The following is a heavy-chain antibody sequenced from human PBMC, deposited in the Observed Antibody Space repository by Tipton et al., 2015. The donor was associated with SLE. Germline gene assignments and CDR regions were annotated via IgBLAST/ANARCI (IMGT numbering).Heavy chain of an antibody. CDR3: ARVPAVYYYYMDV. V-gene: IGHV4-34*01. CDR2: INHVGST. Sequence: TLSLTCAMYGGSFSGYYWNWIRQPPGKGLEWIGEINHVGSTNYNPSLKSRVTISLDTSKKQVSLNLSPVTAADTAVYYCARVPAVYYYYMDVWGKGTTVTVSS. CDR1: GGSFSGYY. D-gene: IGHD2-2*01. J-gene: IGHJ6*03.